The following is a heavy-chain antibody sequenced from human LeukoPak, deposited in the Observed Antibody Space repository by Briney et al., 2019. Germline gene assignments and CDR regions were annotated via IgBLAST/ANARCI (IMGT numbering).Heavy chain of an antibody. CDR3: ARGLYSSGWSNYFDY. V-gene: IGHV3-30-3*01. Sequence: GSLRLSCAASGFAFSSYAMHWVRQAPGKGLEWVAVISYDGSNKYYADSVKGRFTISRDNSKNTLYLQMNSLRAEDTAVYYCARGLYSSGWSNYFDYWGQGTLVTVSS. CDR2: ISYDGSNK. CDR1: GFAFSSYA. J-gene: IGHJ4*02. D-gene: IGHD6-19*01.